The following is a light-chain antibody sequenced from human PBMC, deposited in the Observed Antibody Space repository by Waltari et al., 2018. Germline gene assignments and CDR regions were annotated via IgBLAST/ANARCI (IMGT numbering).Light chain of an antibody. CDR3: TVKRGSNTVV. CDR1: SSNIDFYNY. J-gene: IGLJ3*02. CDR2: DVS. Sequence: QSALTQPASVSGSPGQSITISCTGASSNIDFYNYVCWSQQHPGRAPKLIMYDVSNRPSGVSDRFSGSKSGTTASLTISGLQAEDEADYYCTVKRGSNTVVFGGGTKLTVL. V-gene: IGLV2-14*01.